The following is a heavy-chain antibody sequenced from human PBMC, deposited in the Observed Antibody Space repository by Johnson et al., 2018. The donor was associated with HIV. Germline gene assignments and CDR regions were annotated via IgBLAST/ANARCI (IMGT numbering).Heavy chain of an antibody. CDR2: IGTAGDS. Sequence: EVQVVESGGGVVQPGGSLRLSCAASGFTFSSYDMHWVRQVTRKGLEWVSAIGTAGDSYYPGSVKGRFTISRENAKDSLYLQMNSLRAGDTAVYYCARIAARGAFDIWCQGTMVTVSS. CDR3: ARIAARGAFDI. V-gene: IGHV3-13*01. J-gene: IGHJ3*02. CDR1: GFTFSSYD. D-gene: IGHD6-13*01.